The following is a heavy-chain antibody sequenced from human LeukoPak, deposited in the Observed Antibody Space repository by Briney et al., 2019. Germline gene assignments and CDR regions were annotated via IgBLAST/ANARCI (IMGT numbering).Heavy chain of an antibody. D-gene: IGHD1-26*01. CDR1: GGSIRSITYN. J-gene: IGHJ6*03. V-gene: IGHV4-39*07. Sequence: SETLSLTCTVSGGSIRSITYNWGWIRQPPGKGLECIGSIHYTGSTYYNPSLKSRVTISVDTSNNQFSLKLSSVTAADTAVYYCARTGGSFYFYYYMDVWGKGTTVAVSS. CDR2: IHYTGST. CDR3: ARTGGSFYFYYYMDV.